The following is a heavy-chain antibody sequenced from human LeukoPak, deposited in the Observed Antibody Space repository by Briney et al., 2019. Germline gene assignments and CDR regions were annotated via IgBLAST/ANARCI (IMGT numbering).Heavy chain of an antibody. V-gene: IGHV3-64D*06. J-gene: IGHJ4*02. CDR3: VKVGGYSSSWYLGSFDY. CDR2: ISSNGGST. CDR1: GFTFSSYA. Sequence: PGGSLRLSCAASGFTFSSYAMHWVRQAPGKGLEYVSAISSNGGSTYYADSMKGRFTISRDNSKNTLYLQMSSLRAEDTAVYYCVKVGGYSSSWYLGSFDYWGQGTLVTVSS. D-gene: IGHD6-13*01.